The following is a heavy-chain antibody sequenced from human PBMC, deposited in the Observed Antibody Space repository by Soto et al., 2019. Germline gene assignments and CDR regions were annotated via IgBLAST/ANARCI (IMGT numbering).Heavy chain of an antibody. V-gene: IGHV3-74*01. Sequence: GGLLRLSCAALGLTFRTSSIARHWVRKAPEKVLMTVPRISSAGNTTSYADSVKGRFTNSSDSAKNTLYLQMNSLRAEYSSVYYCALGGWPPSGGVWGQGTTVTVSS. D-gene: IGHD3-10*01. J-gene: IGHJ6*02. CDR1: GLTFRTSS. CDR3: ALGGWPPSGGV. CDR2: ISSAGNTT.